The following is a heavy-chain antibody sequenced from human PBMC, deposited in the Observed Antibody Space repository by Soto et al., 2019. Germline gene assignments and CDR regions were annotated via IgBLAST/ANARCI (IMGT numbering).Heavy chain of an antibody. J-gene: IGHJ5*02. CDR1: GFTFTRYS. V-gene: IGHV3-21*01. CDR3: SRGRSPYYGYFDP. CDR2: ISSTTNYI. D-gene: IGHD3-3*01. Sequence: GGSLRLSCAASGFTFTRYSMNWVRQAPGKGLEWVSSISSTTNYIYYGDSMKGRFTISRDNAKNTLYLQMNGLRADDTAVYYCSRGRSPYYGYFDPWGPGTLVTVSS.